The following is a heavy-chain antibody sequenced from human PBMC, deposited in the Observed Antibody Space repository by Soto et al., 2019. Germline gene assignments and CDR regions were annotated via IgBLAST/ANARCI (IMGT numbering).Heavy chain of an antibody. D-gene: IGHD3-10*01. V-gene: IGHV3-23*01. CDR2: INYSGRTT. Sequence: EVQLLESGGGLVQPGGSLRLSCETSGFSFNTYAMTWVRQAPGMGLEWVAVINYSGRTTFHAQSVKGRFTISRDNSRNTVFLQMDRLRPEVAAVYYCVQQRGSGTTYYYSMDVWGLGTRVIVSS. J-gene: IGHJ6*02. CDR1: GFSFNTYA. CDR3: VQQRGSGTTYYYSMDV.